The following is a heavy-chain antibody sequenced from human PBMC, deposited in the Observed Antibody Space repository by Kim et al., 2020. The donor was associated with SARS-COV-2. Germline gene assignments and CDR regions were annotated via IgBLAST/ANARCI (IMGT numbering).Heavy chain of an antibody. V-gene: IGHV1-18*01. D-gene: IGHD1-7*01. J-gene: IGHJ5*02. CDR3: ARRGTGTTGGWFDP. Sequence: AQKRQGRVTMTTDTSTSRAYMELRSLRSDDTAVYYCARRGTGTTGGWFDPWGQGTLVTVSS.